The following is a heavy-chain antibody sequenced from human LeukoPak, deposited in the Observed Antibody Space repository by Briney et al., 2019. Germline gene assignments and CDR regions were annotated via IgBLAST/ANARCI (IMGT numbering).Heavy chain of an antibody. V-gene: IGHV4-39*01. CDR1: NASISSNTYY. Sequence: SETLSLTCTVSNASISSNTYYRAWIRQPPGKGLEYIGSINYRGSTYYNPSLKSRVTISVDTSKNQFSLKLSSVTAADTAVYYCARYPGIAVAGFDYWGQGTLVTVSS. CDR2: INYRGST. D-gene: IGHD6-19*01. J-gene: IGHJ4*02. CDR3: ARYPGIAVAGFDY.